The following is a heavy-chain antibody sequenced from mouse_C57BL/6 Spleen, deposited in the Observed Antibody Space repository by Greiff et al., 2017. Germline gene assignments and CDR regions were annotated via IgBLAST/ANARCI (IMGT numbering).Heavy chain of an antibody. CDR1: GYSITSGYY. CDR3: ARESWEYYFDY. Sequence: VQLKESGPGLVKPSQSLSLTCSVTGYSITSGYYWNWIRQFPGNKLEWMGYISYDGSNNYNPSLKNRISITRDTSKNQFFLKLNSVTTEDTATYYCARESWEYYFDYWRQGTTLTVSS. CDR2: ISYDGSN. J-gene: IGHJ2*01. V-gene: IGHV3-6*01. D-gene: IGHD4-1*01.